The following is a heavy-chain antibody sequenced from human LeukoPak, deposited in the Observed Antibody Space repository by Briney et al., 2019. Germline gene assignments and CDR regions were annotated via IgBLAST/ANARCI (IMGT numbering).Heavy chain of an antibody. Sequence: GGSLRLSCAASGFTFSNYAMHWVRQAPGKGLEWVAVISYDGSNKYYADSVKGRFTISRDNSKNTLYLQMNSLRAEDTAVYYCAKNNNGWSFDYWVQGTLVTVPS. CDR3: AKNNNGWSFDY. J-gene: IGHJ4*02. D-gene: IGHD6-19*01. CDR1: GFTFSNYA. V-gene: IGHV3-30-3*02. CDR2: ISYDGSNK.